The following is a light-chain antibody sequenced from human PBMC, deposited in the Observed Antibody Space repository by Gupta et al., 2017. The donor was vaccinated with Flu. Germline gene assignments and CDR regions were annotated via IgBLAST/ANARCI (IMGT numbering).Light chain of an antibody. V-gene: IGLV1-51*02. CDR3: GTWDTRLSAEV. CDR2: ENN. J-gene: IGLJ2*01. CDR1: SSNIGNKF. Sequence: QSVLTQPPSVSAAPGQKVTISCFGNSSNIGNKFVSWYQQLPGTAPKLLIYENNKRPSGFPDRFSGSKSGTSATLGITGLQTGDEADYYCGTWDTRLSAEVFGGGTKLTVL.